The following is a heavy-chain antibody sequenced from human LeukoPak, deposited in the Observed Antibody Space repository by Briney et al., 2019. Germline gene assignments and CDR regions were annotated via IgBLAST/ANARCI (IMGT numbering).Heavy chain of an antibody. D-gene: IGHD2/OR15-2a*01. CDR2: INHSGST. CDR1: GGSFSGYY. J-gene: IGHJ4*02. V-gene: IGHV4-34*01. CDR3: ARGEYYFDY. Sequence: SETLSLTCAVYGGSFSGYYWSWIRQPPGKGLEWIGEINHSGSTNYNPSLKSRATISVDTSKNQFSLNVISVTGADTAVYYCARGEYYFDYWGQGTLVTVSS.